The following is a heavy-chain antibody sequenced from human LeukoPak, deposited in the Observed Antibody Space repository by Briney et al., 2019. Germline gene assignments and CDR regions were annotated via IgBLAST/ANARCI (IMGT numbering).Heavy chain of an antibody. CDR3: AKDKLMTTYYYYYMDV. CDR2: ISGSGGST. CDR1: GFTFSSYA. V-gene: IGHV3-23*01. J-gene: IGHJ6*03. Sequence: GSLRLSCAASGFTFSSYAMSWVRQAPGKGLEWVSAISGSGGSTYYADSVKGRFTISRDNSKNTLYLQMNSLRAEDTAVYYCAKDKLMTTYYYYYMDVWGKGTTVTVSS. D-gene: IGHD2-8*01.